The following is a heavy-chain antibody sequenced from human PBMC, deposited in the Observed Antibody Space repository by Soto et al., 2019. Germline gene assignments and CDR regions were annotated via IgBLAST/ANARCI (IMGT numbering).Heavy chain of an antibody. J-gene: IGHJ4*02. Sequence: GGSLRLSCAASGFTFSTFSMNWVRQAPGRGLEWISYISGGGRPISYADSVKGRFTISGDNAKNSLYLQMDSLTDEDTAVYYCARDLGWAFDSWGQGTLVTVSS. CDR2: ISGGGRPI. CDR1: GFTFSTFS. CDR3: ARDLGWAFDS. V-gene: IGHV3-48*02. D-gene: IGHD6-19*01.